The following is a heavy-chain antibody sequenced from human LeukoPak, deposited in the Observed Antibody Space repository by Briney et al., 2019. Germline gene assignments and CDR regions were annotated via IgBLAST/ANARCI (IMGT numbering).Heavy chain of an antibody. Sequence: SETLSLTCTVSGGSISSGSYYWSWIRQPAGKGLEWIERINTSGSTNYNPSLKSRVTISVDTSKNQFSLKLSSVTAADTAVYYCARDRGYDFWSGLFDYWGQGTLVTVSS. V-gene: IGHV4-61*02. D-gene: IGHD3-3*01. CDR2: INTSGST. J-gene: IGHJ4*02. CDR3: ARDRGYDFWSGLFDY. CDR1: GGSISSGSYY.